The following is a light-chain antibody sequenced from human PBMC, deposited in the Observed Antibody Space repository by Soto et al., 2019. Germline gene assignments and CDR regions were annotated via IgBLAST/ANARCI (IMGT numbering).Light chain of an antibody. V-gene: IGLV2-14*01. Sequence: QSALTQPASVSGSPGQSITISCTGTSSDVGSYNYVSWYQQHPGKAPKLMIYEVTNRPSGVSNRFSGSKSCNTASLTISGLQAEDEAAYYCSSYTSSSTLVFGGGTQLTVL. J-gene: IGLJ3*02. CDR3: SSYTSSSTLV. CDR2: EVT. CDR1: SSDVGSYNY.